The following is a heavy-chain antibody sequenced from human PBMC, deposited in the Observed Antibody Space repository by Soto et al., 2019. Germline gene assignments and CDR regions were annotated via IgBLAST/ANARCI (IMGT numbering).Heavy chain of an antibody. CDR1: GGTFSSYA. CDR2: IIPIFGTA. D-gene: IGHD2-2*01. Sequence: GASVKVSCKASGGTFSSYAISWVRQAPGQGLEWMGGIIPIFGTANYAQKFQGRVTITADESTSTAYMELSSLRSEDTAVYYCARGVVVPAATGGHFDYWGQGTLVTVSS. V-gene: IGHV1-69*13. J-gene: IGHJ4*02. CDR3: ARGVVVPAATGGHFDY.